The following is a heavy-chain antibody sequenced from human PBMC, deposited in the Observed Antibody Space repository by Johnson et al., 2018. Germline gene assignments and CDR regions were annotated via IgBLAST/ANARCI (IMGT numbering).Heavy chain of an antibody. J-gene: IGHJ6*03. V-gene: IGHV3-21*06. Sequence: EQLVESGGGLVEDGVSLRLACEASGLSFNVYSMTWVRQAPGKGLEWVSFIGAGSVHIHYADSVRGRFTLPRDNAKNSLYLQMRALRVEDTAIYFCARGEGRVPGYQYYMDVWGKGTTVTVSS. CDR2: IGAGSVHI. CDR1: GLSFNVYS. D-gene: IGHD3-16*01. CDR3: ARGEGRVPGYQYYMDV.